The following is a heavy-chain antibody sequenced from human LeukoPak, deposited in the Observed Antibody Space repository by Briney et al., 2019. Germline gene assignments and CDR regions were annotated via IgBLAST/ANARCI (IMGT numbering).Heavy chain of an antibody. D-gene: IGHD6-25*01. V-gene: IGHV4-4*07. CDR3: AREGGDPRWLDP. Sequence: SETLSLTCTVSGDSISSYYWTWIRQSAGKGLEWIGRINTSGSTNYNPSLRSRVTMSVNTSKNQFSLNLTSVTAADTAVYSCAREGGDPRWLDPWGQGTLVTVSS. CDR1: GDSISSYY. CDR2: INTSGST. J-gene: IGHJ5*02.